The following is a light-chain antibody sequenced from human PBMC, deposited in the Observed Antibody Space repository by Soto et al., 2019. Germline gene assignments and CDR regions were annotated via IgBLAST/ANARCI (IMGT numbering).Light chain of an antibody. J-gene: IGLJ1*01. CDR2: DVS. CDR1: SSDVGGYDY. CDR3: CSFSGSNTLYV. V-gene: IGLV2-11*01. Sequence: QSVLTQPRSVSGSLGQSVTISCTGTSSDVGGYDYVSWYQQHPGKAPKLVVYDVSERPSGVPDRFSGSRSGSTASLTISGLRAEDEADYYCCSFSGSNTLYVFGSGTKLTVL.